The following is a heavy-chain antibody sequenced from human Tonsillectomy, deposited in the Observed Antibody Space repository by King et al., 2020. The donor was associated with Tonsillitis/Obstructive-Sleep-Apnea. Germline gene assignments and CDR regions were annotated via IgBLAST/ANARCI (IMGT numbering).Heavy chain of an antibody. CDR2: IWYDGSNK. V-gene: IGHV3-33*01. CDR3: ARGGEQWLGGVGAFDI. Sequence: VQLVESGGGVVQPGRSLRLSCAASGFTFSSYGMHWVRQAPGKGLEWVAVIWYDGSNKYYADSVKGRFTISRDNSKNTLYLQMNSLRAEDTAVYYCARGGEQWLGGVGAFDIWGQGTMVTVSS. CDR1: GFTFSSYG. D-gene: IGHD6-19*01. J-gene: IGHJ3*02.